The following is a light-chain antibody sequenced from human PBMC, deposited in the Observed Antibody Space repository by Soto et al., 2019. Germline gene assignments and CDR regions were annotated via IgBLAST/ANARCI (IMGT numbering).Light chain of an antibody. J-gene: IGKJ4*01. V-gene: IGKV1-27*01. Sequence: DIQMTQSPSSLSASVGDRVTITCRASQGISSYLAWYQRKPGKVPKLLIYAASTLQSGVPSRFSGSGSGTDFTLTISSLQPEDVATYYCQQYNSAPLTFGGGTKVEIK. CDR2: AAS. CDR1: QGISSY. CDR3: QQYNSAPLT.